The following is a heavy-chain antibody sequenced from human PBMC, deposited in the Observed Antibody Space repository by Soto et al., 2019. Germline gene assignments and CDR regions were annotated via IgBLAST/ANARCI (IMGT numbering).Heavy chain of an antibody. CDR2: INKDGSQT. CDR1: GFTFSNYW. Sequence: EVQLVESGGALVQHGGSLRLTCATSGFTFSNYWMTWVRQAPGKGLEWVANINKDGSQTSFVDSVKGRFTIFRDNAKSSLYLQLNSLRGEDTARYYCVKEIAAAQWGQGTLVTVSS. V-gene: IGHV3-7*01. D-gene: IGHD6-25*01. CDR3: VKEIAAAQ. J-gene: IGHJ4*02.